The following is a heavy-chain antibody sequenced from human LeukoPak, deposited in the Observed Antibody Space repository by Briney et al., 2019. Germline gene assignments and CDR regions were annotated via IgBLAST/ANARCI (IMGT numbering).Heavy chain of an antibody. D-gene: IGHD3-22*01. J-gene: IGHJ4*02. CDR1: GGSVSSGSYY. CDR2: IYYSGST. CDR3: ARFYYCDSSGYGSLFDY. Sequence: SETLSLTCTVSGGSVSSGSYYWSWIRQPPGKGLEWIGYIYYSGSTNYNPSLKSRVTISVDTSKNQFSLKLSSVTAADTAVYYCARFYYCDSSGYGSLFDYWGQGTLVTVSS. V-gene: IGHV4-61*01.